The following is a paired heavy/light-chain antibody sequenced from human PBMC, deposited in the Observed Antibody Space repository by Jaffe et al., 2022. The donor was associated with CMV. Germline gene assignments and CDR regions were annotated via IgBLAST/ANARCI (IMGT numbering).Heavy chain of an antibody. CDR2: ISSVSGDK. D-gene: IGHD2-2*01. J-gene: IGHJ4*02. V-gene: IGHV3-21*01. CDR3: ARGEYQFDC. Sequence: EVQLVESGGGLVKPGGSLRLSCAASGFTFSSYSMNWVRQAPGKGLEWVSSISSVSGDKNYADSVKGRFTISRDNAKNSLYLQMNSLRAEDTALYYCARGEYQFDCWGQGTLVTVSS. CDR1: GFTFSSYS.
Light chain of an antibody. CDR3: QSWDSTTGV. Sequence: SYELTQTPSVSVSPGQTASISCSGDKLGDQYASWYQQKPGQSPVLVIYHDTKRPSGIPERFSGSNSGNTATLTISETQTMDEADYYCQSWDSTTGVFGGGTKLTVL. CDR2: HDT. CDR1: KLGDQY. V-gene: IGLV3-1*01. J-gene: IGLJ2*01.